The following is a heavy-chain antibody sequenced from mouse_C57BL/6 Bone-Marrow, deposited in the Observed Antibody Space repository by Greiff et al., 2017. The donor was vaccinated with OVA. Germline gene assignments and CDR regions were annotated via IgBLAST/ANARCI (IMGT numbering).Heavy chain of an antibody. CDR2: IDPANDNT. CDR1: GFNIKNTY. V-gene: IGHV14-3*01. D-gene: IGHD1-1*01. CDR3: ARGNFGSSFYAMDY. Sequence: EVQLQQSVAELVRPGASVKLSCTASGFNIKNTYMHWVKQRPEQGLEWIGRIDPANDNTKYAPKFQVKATMTADTSSNTAYLQLSSLSSEDTAVYCCARGNFGSSFYAMDYWGQGTSVTVSS. J-gene: IGHJ4*01.